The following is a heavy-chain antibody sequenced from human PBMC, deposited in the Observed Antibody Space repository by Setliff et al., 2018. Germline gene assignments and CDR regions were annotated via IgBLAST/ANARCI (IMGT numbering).Heavy chain of an antibody. CDR3: ARMTLWDNSAYYPDF. V-gene: IGHV4-39*01. Sequence: SETLSLTCTVSGDSIARSYLYWGWIRQPPGKGLEWIATMYYSGKTFYIPSLQNRVTISADTSKNQFSLKLSSVTAADTAVYFCARMTLWDNSAYYPDFWGRGTLVTVSS. J-gene: IGHJ4*02. CDR1: GDSIARSYLY. D-gene: IGHD3-22*01. CDR2: MYYSGKT.